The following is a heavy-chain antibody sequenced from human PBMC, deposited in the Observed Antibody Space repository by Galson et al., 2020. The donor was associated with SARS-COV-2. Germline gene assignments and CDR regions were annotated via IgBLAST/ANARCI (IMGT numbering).Heavy chain of an antibody. J-gene: IGHJ6*02. Sequence: TLSLTCTVSGGSISDYYWSWIRQSPGKGLEWIGYIYYSGSTNNNPSLKSRVTISVDTSKNQFSLKLTSVTAADTAVYFCARESRSSYGRFYFYYGMDVWGQGTTVTVSS. CDR1: GGSISDYY. V-gene: IGHV4-59*01. CDR2: IYYSGST. CDR3: ARESRSSYGRFYFYYGMDV. D-gene: IGHD5-18*01.